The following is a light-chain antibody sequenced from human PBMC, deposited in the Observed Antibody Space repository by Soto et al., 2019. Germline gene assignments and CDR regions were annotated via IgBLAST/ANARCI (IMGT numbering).Light chain of an antibody. CDR2: GAS. CDR3: QQYVISVT. Sequence: EIVLTPSPATLSFSPGERDTLSCRASQSISGNYLAWYQQKPGQAPRLLIYGASNRATGIPERFSGSGSGTDFTLTIGRLEPQDSAMYYCQQYVISVTFGQGTRLEIK. CDR1: QSISGNY. J-gene: IGKJ5*01. V-gene: IGKV3-20*01.